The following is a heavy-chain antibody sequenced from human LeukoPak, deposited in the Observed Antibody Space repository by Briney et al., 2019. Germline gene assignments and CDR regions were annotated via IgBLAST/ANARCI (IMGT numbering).Heavy chain of an antibody. CDR2: TFYSGNV. CDR3: AKGGPEASAGLSWFDP. V-gene: IGHV4-59*01. Sequence: SETLSLTCTVSGGSITFYYWHWMRQPPGKGLEWIGHTFYSGNVKYNPSLESRVTISVDRSKNQISLNLNSVTAADTAVYYWAKGGPEASAGLSWFDPRGQGTLVTVSS. CDR1: GGSITFYY. J-gene: IGHJ5*02. D-gene: IGHD1-14*01.